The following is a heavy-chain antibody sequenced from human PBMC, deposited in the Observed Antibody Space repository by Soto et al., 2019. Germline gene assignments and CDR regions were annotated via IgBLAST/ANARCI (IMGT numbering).Heavy chain of an antibody. CDR1: GGSISSAGYS. D-gene: IGHD2-2*01. Sequence: PSETLSLTCAVSGGSISSAGYSWSWIRQPPGKGLEWIGYIYHSGSTYYNPSLKSRATISVDRSKNQFSLKLSSVTAADTAVYYCARVVPAAIFDYWGQGTLVTVSS. CDR3: ARVVPAAIFDY. CDR2: IYHSGST. V-gene: IGHV4-30-2*01. J-gene: IGHJ4*02.